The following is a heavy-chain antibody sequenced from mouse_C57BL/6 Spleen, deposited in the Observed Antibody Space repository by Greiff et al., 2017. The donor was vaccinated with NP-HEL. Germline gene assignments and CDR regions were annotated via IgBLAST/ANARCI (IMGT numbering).Heavy chain of an antibody. CDR3: AREGNYYGSSRFAY. D-gene: IGHD1-1*01. J-gene: IGHJ3*01. CDR1: GYTFTSYW. V-gene: IGHV1-55*01. Sequence: QVQLKQPGAELVKPGASVKMSCKASGYTFTSYWITWVKQRPGQGLEWIGDIYPGSGSTNYNEKFKSKATLTVDTSSSTAYMQLSSLTSEDSAVYYCAREGNYYGSSRFAYWGQGTLVTVSA. CDR2: IYPGSGST.